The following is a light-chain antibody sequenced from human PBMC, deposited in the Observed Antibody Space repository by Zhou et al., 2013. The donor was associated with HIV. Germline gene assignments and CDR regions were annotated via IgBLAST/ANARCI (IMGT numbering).Light chain of an antibody. CDR3: QHYNNYPVT. Sequence: DIQMTQSPSTLSVSVGDRVTITCRASQNINSWLAWYQQKPGKAPKLLIYKASTLESGVPSRFSGSGSGTEFTLTIWSLQPDDFATYFCQHYNNYPVTFGGGTKVEI. J-gene: IGKJ4*01. CDR1: QNINSW. V-gene: IGKV1-5*03. CDR2: KAS.